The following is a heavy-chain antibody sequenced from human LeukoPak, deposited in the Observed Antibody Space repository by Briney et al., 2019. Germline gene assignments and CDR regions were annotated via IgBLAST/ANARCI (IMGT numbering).Heavy chain of an antibody. J-gene: IGHJ4*02. Sequence: GGSLRLSCAASGFTFSSYAMHWVRQAPGKGLEWVAVISYDGSNKYYAGSVKGRFTISRDNSKNTLYLQMNSLRAEDTAVYYCARAPYYYDSSGYFDYWGQGTLVTVSS. CDR1: GFTFSSYA. V-gene: IGHV3-30*04. D-gene: IGHD3-22*01. CDR3: ARAPYYYDSSGYFDY. CDR2: ISYDGSNK.